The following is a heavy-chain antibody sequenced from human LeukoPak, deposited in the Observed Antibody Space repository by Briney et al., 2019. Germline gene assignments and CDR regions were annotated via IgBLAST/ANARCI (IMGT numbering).Heavy chain of an antibody. CDR3: AREDCSITSCYSHYFDY. CDR1: GFTFSSYW. CDR2: IKQDGSEK. Sequence: GGSLRLSCAASGFTFSSYWMSWVRQAPGKGLEWVANIKQDGSEKYYVDSVKGRFTISRDNAKNSLYLQMNSLRTEDPAVYYCAREDCSITSCYSHYFDYWGQGTLVTVSS. D-gene: IGHD2-2*02. V-gene: IGHV3-7*03. J-gene: IGHJ4*02.